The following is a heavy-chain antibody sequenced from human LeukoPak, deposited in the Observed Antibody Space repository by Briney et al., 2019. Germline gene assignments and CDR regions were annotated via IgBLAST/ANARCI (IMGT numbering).Heavy chain of an antibody. D-gene: IGHD2-21*01. Sequence: GASVKVSCKASGYTFTGYYMHWVRQAPGQGLEWMGWINPNGGGANYAQKFQDRVTMTRDTSVSTAYMELSSLRSDDTAVYYCARGSVYCGRDCYKSERAFDIWGQGTMVTVSS. V-gene: IGHV1-2*02. CDR3: ARGSVYCGRDCYKSERAFDI. CDR2: INPNGGGA. J-gene: IGHJ3*02. CDR1: GYTFTGYY.